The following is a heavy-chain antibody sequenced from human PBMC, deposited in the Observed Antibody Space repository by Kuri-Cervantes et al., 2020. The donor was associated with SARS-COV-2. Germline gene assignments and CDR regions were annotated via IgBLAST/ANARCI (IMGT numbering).Heavy chain of an antibody. J-gene: IGHJ3*02. Sequence: SCTVSGDSMSSDSYYWSWIRQPAGKGLEWIGRIYTSGTTDYNPSLKSRVTVSVDTSKNQFSLKLSSVTAADTAVYYCARRGAGSSSAAFDIWGQGTMVTVSS. D-gene: IGHD6-6*01. CDR1: GDSMSSDSYY. CDR2: IYTSGTT. V-gene: IGHV4-61*02. CDR3: ARRGAGSSSAAFDI.